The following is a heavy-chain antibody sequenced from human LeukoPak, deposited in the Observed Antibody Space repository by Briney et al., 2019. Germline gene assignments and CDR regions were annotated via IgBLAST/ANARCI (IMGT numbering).Heavy chain of an antibody. Sequence: GGSLRLSCAASGFTFSNYDMHWVRQAPGKGLEWVAVIWYDGSNKYYADSVKGRFTLSGDNSKNTLYLQMNSLRAEDTAVYYCAKRNSGNYFDDWGQGSLVTVSS. CDR1: GFTFSNYD. J-gene: IGHJ4*02. CDR2: IWYDGSNK. CDR3: AKRNSGNYFDD. D-gene: IGHD1-26*01. V-gene: IGHV3-33*06.